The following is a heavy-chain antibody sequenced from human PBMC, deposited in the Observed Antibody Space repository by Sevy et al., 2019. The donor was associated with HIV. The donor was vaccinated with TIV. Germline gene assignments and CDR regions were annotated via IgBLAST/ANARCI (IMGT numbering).Heavy chain of an antibody. CDR1: GFTFSDYY. CDR3: ASVLNYYDSSGYSH. CDR2: ISSSGSTI. D-gene: IGHD3-22*01. V-gene: IGHV3-11*04. Sequence: GSLRLSCAASGFTFSDYYMSWIRQAPGKGLEWVSYISSSGSTIYYADSVKGRFTISGDNAKNSLYLQMNSLRAEDTAVYYCASVLNYYDSSGYSHWGQGTLFTFSS. J-gene: IGHJ4*02.